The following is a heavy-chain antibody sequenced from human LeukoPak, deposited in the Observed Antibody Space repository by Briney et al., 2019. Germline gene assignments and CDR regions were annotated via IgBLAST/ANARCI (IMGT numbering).Heavy chain of an antibody. CDR3: ARVRGYGGNFGAAEYFQH. Sequence: PGGSLRLSCAASGFTFSSYAMSWVRQAPGKGLEWVSAISGSGGSTYYADSVKGRFTISRDNSKNTLYLQMNSLRAEDTAVYYCARVRGYGGNFGAAEYFQHWGQGTLVTVSS. D-gene: IGHD4-23*01. J-gene: IGHJ1*01. V-gene: IGHV3-23*01. CDR2: ISGSGGST. CDR1: GFTFSSYA.